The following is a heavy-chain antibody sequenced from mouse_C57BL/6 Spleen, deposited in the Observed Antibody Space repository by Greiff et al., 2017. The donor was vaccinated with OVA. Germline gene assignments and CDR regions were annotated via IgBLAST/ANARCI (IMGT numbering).Heavy chain of an antibody. CDR1: GYTFTSYW. V-gene: IGHV1-64*01. D-gene: IGHD2-12*01. CDR3: ARSGHYSPDY. J-gene: IGHJ4*01. CDR2: IHPNSGST. Sequence: QVHVKQPGAELVKPGASVKLSCKASGYTFTSYWMHWVKQRPGQGLEWIGMIHPNSGSTNYNEKFKSKATLTVDKSSSTAYMQLSSLTSEDSAVYYCARSGHYSPDYWGQGTSVTVSS.